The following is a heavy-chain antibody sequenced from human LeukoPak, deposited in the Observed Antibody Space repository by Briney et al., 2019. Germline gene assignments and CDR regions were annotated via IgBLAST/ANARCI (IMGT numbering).Heavy chain of an antibody. Sequence: SETLSLTCTVSGGSISSYYWSWIRQPPGKGLKWIGYIYYSGSTNYNPSLKSRVTISVDTSKNQFSLKLSSVTAADTAVYYCAREAHCSGGSCPNWFDPWGQGTLVTVSS. V-gene: IGHV4-59*01. D-gene: IGHD2-15*01. CDR2: IYYSGST. CDR1: GGSISSYY. CDR3: AREAHCSGGSCPNWFDP. J-gene: IGHJ5*02.